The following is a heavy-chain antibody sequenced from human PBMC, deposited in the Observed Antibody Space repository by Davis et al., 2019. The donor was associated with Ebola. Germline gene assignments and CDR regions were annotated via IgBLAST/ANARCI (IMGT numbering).Heavy chain of an antibody. CDR3: ATESLDTAIYYYYGMDV. D-gene: IGHD5-18*01. V-gene: IGHV4-39*07. J-gene: IGHJ6*02. CDR1: GGSVSSTSYY. CDR2: INHSGST. Sequence: SETLSLTCTVSGGSVSSTSYYWGWIRQPPGKGLEWSGEINHSGSTNYNASLKSRVTISVDTSKNQFSLKLSSVTAADTAVYYCATESLDTAIYYYYGMDVWGQGTTVTVSS.